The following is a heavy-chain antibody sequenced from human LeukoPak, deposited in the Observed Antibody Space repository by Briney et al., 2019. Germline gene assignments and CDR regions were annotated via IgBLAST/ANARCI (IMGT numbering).Heavy chain of an antibody. CDR1: GFTFSSHW. CDR3: AKLPYGDYNHH. Sequence: GGSLRLSCEASGFTFSSHWMSWVRQAPGKGLQWVANIKPDGSDKYYVDSVKGQFTISRDNAKNSLSLQMNSLRAEDTAVYYCAKLPYGDYNHHWGQGTLVTVSS. D-gene: IGHD4-17*01. V-gene: IGHV3-7*05. CDR2: IKPDGSDK. J-gene: IGHJ5*02.